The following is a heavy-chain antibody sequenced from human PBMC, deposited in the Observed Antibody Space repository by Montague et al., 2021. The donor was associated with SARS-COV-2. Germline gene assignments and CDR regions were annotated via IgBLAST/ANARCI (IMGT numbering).Heavy chain of an antibody. CDR2: IYDSGST. V-gene: IGHV4-59*02. Sequence: SETLSLTCIVSGNSVRSYYWSWIRQPPGKGLEWIGYIYDSGSTNYNPSLKSRVTISVDTSKNQFSLKLSSVTAADTAVYYCARENTVTTFGGPYYIDSWGQGTLVTVSA. D-gene: IGHD4-17*01. CDR3: ARENTVTTFGGPYYIDS. CDR1: GNSVRSYY. J-gene: IGHJ4*02.